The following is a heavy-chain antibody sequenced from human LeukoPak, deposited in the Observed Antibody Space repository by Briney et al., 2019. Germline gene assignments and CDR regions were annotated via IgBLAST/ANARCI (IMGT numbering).Heavy chain of an antibody. CDR1: GGFISSYY. CDR2: IYYSGST. J-gene: IGHJ4*02. Sequence: SETLSFTCTVSGGFISSYYWSWIRQPPGKGLEWIGYIYYSGSTNYNPSLKSRVTISVDTSKNQFSLKLSSVTAADTAVYYCAREATNFDYWGQGTLVTVSS. CDR3: AREATNFDY. V-gene: IGHV4-59*01.